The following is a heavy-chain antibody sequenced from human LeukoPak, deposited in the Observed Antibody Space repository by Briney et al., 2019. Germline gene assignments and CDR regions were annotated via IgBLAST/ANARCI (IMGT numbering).Heavy chain of an antibody. D-gene: IGHD3-22*01. CDR1: GGSISSSSYY. Sequence: PSETLSLTCTVSGGSISSSSYYWGWIRQPPGKGLEWIGSIHYSGSTYYNPPLKSRVTISVDTSKKQFSLKLSSVTAADTAVYYCARKNYYDSSGPIDYWGQGTLVTVSS. V-gene: IGHV4-39*01. J-gene: IGHJ4*02. CDR3: ARKNYYDSSGPIDY. CDR2: IHYSGST.